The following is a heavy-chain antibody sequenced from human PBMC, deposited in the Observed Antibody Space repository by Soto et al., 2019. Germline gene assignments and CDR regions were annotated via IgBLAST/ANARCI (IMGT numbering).Heavy chain of an antibody. CDR3: AGLHSSGWSSFDY. CDR2: IKQDGSEK. D-gene: IGHD6-19*01. J-gene: IGHJ4*02. Sequence: GGSLRLSCAASGFTFSSYWMSWVRQAPGKGLEWVANIKQDGSEKYYVDSVKGRFTISRDNAKNSLYLQMNSLRAEDTAVYYCAGLHSSGWSSFDYWGQGTLVTVSS. CDR1: GFTFSSYW. V-gene: IGHV3-7*01.